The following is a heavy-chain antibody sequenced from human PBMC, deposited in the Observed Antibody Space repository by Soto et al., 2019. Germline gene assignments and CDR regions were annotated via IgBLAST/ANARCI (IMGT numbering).Heavy chain of an antibody. D-gene: IGHD5-12*01. CDR3: TTDPGWLRSPWGMDV. CDR2: IKSKTDGGTT. Sequence: GGSLRLSCAASGFTFSNAWMSWVRQAPGKGLEWVGRIKSKTDGGTTDYAAPVKGRFTISRDDSKNTLYLQMNSLKTEDTAVYYCTTDPGWLRSPWGMDVWGQGTTVTVSS. CDR1: GFTFSNAW. V-gene: IGHV3-15*01. J-gene: IGHJ6*02.